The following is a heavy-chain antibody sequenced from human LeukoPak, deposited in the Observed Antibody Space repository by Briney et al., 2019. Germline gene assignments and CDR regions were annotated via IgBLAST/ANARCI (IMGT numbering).Heavy chain of an antibody. Sequence: PGGSLRLSCAASGFTFSSYAMSWVRQAPGKGLEWVSAIRGSGGSTYYADSVKGRFTISRDNSKNTLYLQMNSLRAEDTAVYYCAKGVAGTVVGYYFDYWGQGTLVTVSS. CDR1: GFTFSSYA. D-gene: IGHD6-19*01. CDR3: AKGVAGTVVGYYFDY. J-gene: IGHJ4*02. V-gene: IGHV3-23*01. CDR2: IRGSGGST.